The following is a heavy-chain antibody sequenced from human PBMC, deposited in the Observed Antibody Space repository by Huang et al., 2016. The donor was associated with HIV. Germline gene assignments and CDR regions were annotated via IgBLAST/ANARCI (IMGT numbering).Heavy chain of an antibody. CDR2: IYPDDSPNGPAA. CDR3: ARRGDGYELDY. D-gene: IGHD3-22*01. V-gene: IGHV5-51*02. J-gene: IGHJ4*02. Sequence: EVQLVQSGAEVKKPGESLKISCKASGYRFSTNWPVWVRQMPGEGVGSMGIIYPDDSPNGPAARSSPPFHGQVPLPAAKSISTANLRWGRPKASDPAIFYCARRGDGYELDYWGQGTLVAVSS. CDR1: GYRFSTNW.